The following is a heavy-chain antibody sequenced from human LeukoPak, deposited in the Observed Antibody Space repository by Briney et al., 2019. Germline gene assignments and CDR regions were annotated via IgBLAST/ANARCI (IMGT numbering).Heavy chain of an antibody. CDR2: IGTSSSTI. Sequence: PGGSLRLSCAASGFTFSSYSMNWVRQAPGKGLEWVSYIGTSSSTIYYADSVKGRLTVSRDNAKNSLYLQMNSLRAEDTAVYYCARDRYYYGSGSHAYWGQGTLVTVSS. J-gene: IGHJ4*02. CDR1: GFTFSSYS. CDR3: ARDRYYYGSGSHAY. D-gene: IGHD3-10*01. V-gene: IGHV3-48*01.